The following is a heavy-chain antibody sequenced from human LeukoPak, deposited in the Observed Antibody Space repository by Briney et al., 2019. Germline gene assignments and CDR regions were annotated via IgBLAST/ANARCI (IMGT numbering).Heavy chain of an antibody. Sequence: GGSLRLSCAASGFTFSDYYMSWIRQAPGKGLEWVSYISSRGSTIYYADSVKGRFTISRDNAKNSLYLQMNSLRAEDTAVYYCARHDTAMATDYGMGVWGQGTTVTVSS. J-gene: IGHJ6*02. V-gene: IGHV3-11*01. CDR1: GFTFSDYY. CDR2: ISSRGSTI. CDR3: ARHDTAMATDYGMGV. D-gene: IGHD5-18*01.